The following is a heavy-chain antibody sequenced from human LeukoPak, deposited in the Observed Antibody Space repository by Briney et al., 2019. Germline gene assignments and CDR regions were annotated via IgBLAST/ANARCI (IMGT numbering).Heavy chain of an antibody. CDR1: GFTFIDYD. Sequence: GGSLRLSCAASGFTFIDYDMHWVRQVIGKGLEWVSAIGIRGDTHYSGSVKGRFTISRENAESSLYLQMNSLRAEDTAVYYCARDRSVVGATFDYWGQGTLVTVSS. CDR3: ARDRSVVGATFDY. D-gene: IGHD1-26*01. V-gene: IGHV3-13*01. CDR2: IGIRGDT. J-gene: IGHJ4*02.